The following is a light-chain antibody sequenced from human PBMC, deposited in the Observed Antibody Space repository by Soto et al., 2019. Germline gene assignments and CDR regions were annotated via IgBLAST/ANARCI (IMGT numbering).Light chain of an antibody. V-gene: IGKV3D-15*01. Sequence: IVMTQSPATLSVSPGEGVTLSCRASENVGTNLAWYQQKPGQAPRLLIYGSSTRATGIPATFSGSGSETEFTLTISSLQSEESAIYYCQQYNNWGLSFGGGTKVEIK. CDR1: ENVGTN. J-gene: IGKJ4*01. CDR3: QQYNNWGLS. CDR2: GSS.